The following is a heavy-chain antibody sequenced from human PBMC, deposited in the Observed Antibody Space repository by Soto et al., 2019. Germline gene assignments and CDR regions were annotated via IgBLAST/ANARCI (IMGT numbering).Heavy chain of an antibody. Sequence: EVQLVESGGGLVQPGGSLRLSCAASGLTFSGNGMSWVRQAPGKGREWVANIKQDGSEQFYVDSVKGRFTISRDNAKNSLYLQMNSLRAEDTAVYYCAREAVWGQGTTVTVSS. V-gene: IGHV3-7*05. J-gene: IGHJ6*02. CDR3: AREAV. CDR2: IKQDGSEQ. CDR1: GLTFSGNG.